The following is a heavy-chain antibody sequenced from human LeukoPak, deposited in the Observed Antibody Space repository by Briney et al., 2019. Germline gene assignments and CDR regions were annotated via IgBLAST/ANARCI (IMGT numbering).Heavy chain of an antibody. V-gene: IGHV4-34*01. J-gene: IGHJ4*02. CDR3: ARGSSSGLTY. CDR1: GGSFSGYY. Sequence: SETLSLTCAVYGGSFSGYYWSWIRQPPGKGLEWIGENTHSGSTKYNPSLKSRVTVAVDTSKNQFSLKLSSVTAADTAVYYCARGSSSGLTYWGQGTLVTVSP. CDR2: NTHSGST. D-gene: IGHD6-19*01.